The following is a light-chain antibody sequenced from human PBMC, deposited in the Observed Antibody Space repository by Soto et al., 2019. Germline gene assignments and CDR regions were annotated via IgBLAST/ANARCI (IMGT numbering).Light chain of an antibody. CDR1: SSDVGSYNL. J-gene: IGLJ1*01. V-gene: IGLV2-23*02. CDR3: CSYAGSSTPYV. CDR2: EVS. Sequence: ALTQPASVSGSPGQSITISCTGTSSDVGSYNLVSWYQQHPGKAPKLMIYEVSKRPSGVSNRFSGSKSGNTASLTISGLQAEDEADYYCCSYAGSSTPYVFGTGTKVTVL.